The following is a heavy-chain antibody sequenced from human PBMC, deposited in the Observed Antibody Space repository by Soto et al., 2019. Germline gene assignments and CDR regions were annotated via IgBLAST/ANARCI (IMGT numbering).Heavy chain of an antibody. Sequence: QVQLVQSGAEVKKPGSSVKVSCTASGAPFSAYAISWVRQAPGQGLEWMGGFIPIFGTPSYAQKFQGRVTITPDGPRNTAYMELTSLTAADTAIYYCAGTNSATYYLPRATSGNFGMAVWGQGTTVAVSS. CDR2: FIPIFGTP. V-gene: IGHV1-69*01. J-gene: IGHJ6*02. D-gene: IGHD1-26*01. CDR3: AGTNSATYYLPRATSGNFGMAV. CDR1: GAPFSAYA.